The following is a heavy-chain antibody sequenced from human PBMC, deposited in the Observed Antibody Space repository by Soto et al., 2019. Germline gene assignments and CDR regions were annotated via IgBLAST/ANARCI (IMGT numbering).Heavy chain of an antibody. D-gene: IGHD4-17*01. J-gene: IGHJ3*02. Sequence: PSETLSLTCTVSGGSISSGDYYWSWIRQPPGKGLEWIGYIYYSGSTYYNPSLKSRVTISVDTSKNQFSLKLSSVTAADTAVYYCARRYYGDYGYGAFDIWGQGTMVTVSS. CDR3: ARRYYGDYGYGAFDI. CDR1: GGSISSGDYY. CDR2: IYYSGST. V-gene: IGHV4-30-4*01.